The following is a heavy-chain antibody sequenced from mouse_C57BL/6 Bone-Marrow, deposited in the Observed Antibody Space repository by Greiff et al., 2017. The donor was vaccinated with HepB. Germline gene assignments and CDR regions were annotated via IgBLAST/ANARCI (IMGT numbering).Heavy chain of an antibody. D-gene: IGHD1-1*01. V-gene: IGHV1-69*01. Sequence: QVQLQQSGAELVMPGASVKLSCKASGYTFTSYWMHWVKQRPGQGLEWIGEIDPSDSYTNYNQKFKGKSTLTVDKSSSTAYMQLSSLTSEDSAVYYCARNFYYYGSSYPYYYAMDYWGQGTSVTVSS. J-gene: IGHJ4*01. CDR2: IDPSDSYT. CDR3: ARNFYYYGSSYPYYYAMDY. CDR1: GYTFTSYW.